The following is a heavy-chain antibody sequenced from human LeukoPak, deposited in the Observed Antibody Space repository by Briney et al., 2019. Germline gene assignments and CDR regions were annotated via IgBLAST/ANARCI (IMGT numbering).Heavy chain of an antibody. V-gene: IGHV4-34*01. CDR3: ARTTEAHSWRTRYYDYYMDV. Sequence: SETLSLTCSVSGGSVTSQYWSWIRQPPGKGLEWIGEINHSGSTNYNPSLKSRVTISVDTSKNQFSLKLSSVTAADTAVYYCARTTEAHSWRTRYYDYYMDVWGKGTTVTVSS. CDR1: GGSVTSQY. D-gene: IGHD6-13*01. CDR2: INHSGST. J-gene: IGHJ6*03.